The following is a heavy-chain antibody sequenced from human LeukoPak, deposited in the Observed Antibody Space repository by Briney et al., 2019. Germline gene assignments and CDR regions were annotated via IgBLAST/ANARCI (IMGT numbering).Heavy chain of an antibody. CDR2: IYYSGST. D-gene: IGHD3-10*01. V-gene: IGHV4-39*01. CDR3: ARGRKGGSAL. CDR1: GGSISSSSYY. Sequence: SETLSLTCTVSGGSISSSSYYWGWIRQPPGKGLEWIGSIYYSGSTYYNPSLKSRVTISVDTSNNQFSLKLSSVTAADTAFYYCARGRKGGSALWGQGTLVTVSS. J-gene: IGHJ4*02.